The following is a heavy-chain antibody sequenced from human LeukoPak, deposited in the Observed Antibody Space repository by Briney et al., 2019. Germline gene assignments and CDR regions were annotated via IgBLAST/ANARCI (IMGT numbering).Heavy chain of an antibody. CDR1: GGSISSYY. J-gene: IGHJ4*02. Sequence: PSETLSLTCTVSGGSISSYYWSWIRQPPGKGLEWIGYIYYSGSTNYNPSLKSRVTISVDTSKNQFSLRLSSVTAADTAVYYCARVGSSGYDFDYWGQGTLVTVSS. CDR2: IYYSGST. D-gene: IGHD3-22*01. V-gene: IGHV4-59*01. CDR3: ARVGSSGYDFDY.